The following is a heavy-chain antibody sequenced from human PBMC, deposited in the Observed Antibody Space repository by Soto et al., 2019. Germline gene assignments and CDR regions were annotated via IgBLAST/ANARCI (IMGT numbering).Heavy chain of an antibody. CDR2: ISGSGGNT. D-gene: IGHD3-10*01. J-gene: IGHJ5*02. Sequence: EVQLLESGGGLVQPGGSLRLSCAASRFTFSTYAMSWVRQAPGKGLEWVSDISGSGGNTYYADSVKGGFTISRDNSKNTLYLQMNSLRAEDTAVYYCAKSAMVRGGGWFDPWGQGTLVTVSS. V-gene: IGHV3-23*01. CDR3: AKSAMVRGGGWFDP. CDR1: RFTFSTYA.